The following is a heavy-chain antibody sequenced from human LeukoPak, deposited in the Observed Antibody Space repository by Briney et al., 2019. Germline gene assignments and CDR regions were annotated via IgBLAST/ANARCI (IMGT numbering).Heavy chain of an antibody. D-gene: IGHD4/OR15-4a*01. CDR3: ARRAGAYSHPYDY. CDR2: ISSSSSYI. V-gene: IGHV3-21*04. J-gene: IGHJ4*02. Sequence: PGGSLRLSCAASGFTFSSYSMNWVRQAPGKGLEWVSSISSSSSYIYYADSVKGRFTISRDNSKNTLYLQMNSLRAEDTTVYYCARRAGAYSHPYDYWGQGTLVTVSS. CDR1: GFTFSSYS.